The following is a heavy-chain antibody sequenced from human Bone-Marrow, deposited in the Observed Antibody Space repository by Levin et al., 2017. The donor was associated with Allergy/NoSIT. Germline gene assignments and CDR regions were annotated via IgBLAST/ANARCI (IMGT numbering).Heavy chain of an antibody. D-gene: IGHD2/OR15-2a*01. Sequence: ASVKVSCKASGYSFANYDVHWVRQTTGQGLEWLGWMNPNSGSVGYSRNFEDRVTMSRDTSLNTAYMELERLTSEDTGVYYCARGVCDGNSCSEFAYWGQGTQVTVSS. CDR1: GYSFANYD. CDR3: ARGVCDGNSCSEFAY. J-gene: IGHJ4*02. CDR2: MNPNSGSV. V-gene: IGHV1-8*02.